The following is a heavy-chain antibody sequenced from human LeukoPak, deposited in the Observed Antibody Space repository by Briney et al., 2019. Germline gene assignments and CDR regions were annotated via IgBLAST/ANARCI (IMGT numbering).Heavy chain of an antibody. CDR3: ARDYSRSPRGVVPAATLAY. D-gene: IGHD2-2*01. V-gene: IGHV3-30*03. J-gene: IGHJ4*02. Sequence: GGSLRLSCAASGFTFSSHWMHWVRQAPGKGLEWVAVISYDGSNKYYADSVKGRFTISRDNSKNTLYLQMYSLRAEDTAVYYCARDYSRSPRGVVPAATLAYWGQGTLVTVSS. CDR2: ISYDGSNK. CDR1: GFTFSSHW.